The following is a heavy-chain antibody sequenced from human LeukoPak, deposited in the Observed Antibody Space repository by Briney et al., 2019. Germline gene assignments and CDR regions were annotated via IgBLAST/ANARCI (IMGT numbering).Heavy chain of an antibody. J-gene: IGHJ3*02. CDR1: GFTFDDYA. Sequence: PGGSLRLSCAASGFTFDDYAMHWVRQAPGKGLEWVSGISWNSGSIGYADSVKGRFTISRDNAKNSLYLQMNSLRAEDTALYYCAKAFPYSSSWYGVGAFDIWGQGTMVTVSS. V-gene: IGHV3-9*01. CDR2: ISWNSGSI. CDR3: AKAFPYSSSWYGVGAFDI. D-gene: IGHD6-13*01.